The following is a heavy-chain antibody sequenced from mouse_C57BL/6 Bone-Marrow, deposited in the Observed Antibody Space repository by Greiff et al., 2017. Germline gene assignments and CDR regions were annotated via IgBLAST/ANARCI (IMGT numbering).Heavy chain of an antibody. J-gene: IGHJ2*01. V-gene: IGHV5-4*03. CDR3: GRVGDY. Sequence: EVKLMESGGGLVKPGGSLKLSCAASGFTFSSYAMSWVRQTPEKRLEWVATISDGGSYTYYPDNVKGRFTISRDNAKNNLYLQMSHLKSEDTAMYYCGRVGDYWGQGTTLTVSS. CDR2: ISDGGSYT. CDR1: GFTFSSYA.